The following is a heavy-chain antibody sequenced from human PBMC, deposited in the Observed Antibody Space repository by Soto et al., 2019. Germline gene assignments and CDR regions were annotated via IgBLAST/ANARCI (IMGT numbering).Heavy chain of an antibody. CDR1: GGTFSSYA. V-gene: IGHV1-69*13. CDR3: ARRGITMVRGVITSKDYNYYYYYGMDV. Sequence: ASVKVSCKASGGTFSSYAISWVRQAPGQGLEWMGGIIPIFGTANYAQKFQGRVTITADESTSTAYMELSSLRSEDTAVYYCARRGITMVRGVITSKDYNYYYYYGMDVWGQGTTVTVSS. D-gene: IGHD3-10*01. J-gene: IGHJ6*02. CDR2: IIPIFGTA.